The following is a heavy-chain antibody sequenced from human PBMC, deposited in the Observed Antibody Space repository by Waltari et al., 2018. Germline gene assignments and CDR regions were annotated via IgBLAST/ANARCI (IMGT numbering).Heavy chain of an antibody. D-gene: IGHD6-6*01. CDR1: GGSLGRHTFY. Sequence: QVQLQESGPGLVKSSETLSLTCTVSGGSLGRHTFYWAWIRQPPGKRMEWMASINYSGSTYYMPSLKSRVTISVDTSRNQLSLRLTSVTAADTAVYFCVREWSSSSSWFDPWGQGTLVTVSS. J-gene: IGHJ5*02. CDR3: VREWSSSSSWFDP. CDR2: INYSGST. V-gene: IGHV4-39*07.